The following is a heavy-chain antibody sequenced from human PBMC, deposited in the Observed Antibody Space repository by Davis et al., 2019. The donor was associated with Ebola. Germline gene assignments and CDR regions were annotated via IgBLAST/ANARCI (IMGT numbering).Heavy chain of an antibody. V-gene: IGHV3-21*01. Sequence: GGSLRLSCAASGLTFATNIMNWVRQATGKGLEWVSSISVSSGYIYYEDSVKGRFTISRDNAKNSLFLQMNSLRAEDTAVYYCTRGRHSEPTYDDYWGQGTLVTVSS. J-gene: IGHJ4*02. CDR2: ISVSSGYI. CDR1: GLTFATNI. CDR3: TRGRHSEPTYDDY. D-gene: IGHD2/OR15-2a*01.